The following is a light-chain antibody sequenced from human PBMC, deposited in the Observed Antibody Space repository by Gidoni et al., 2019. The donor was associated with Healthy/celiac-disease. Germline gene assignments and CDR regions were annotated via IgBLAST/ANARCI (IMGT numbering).Light chain of an antibody. CDR3: QSYDSSLSAVV. CDR2: GNS. CDR1: SSNIGACYD. J-gene: IGLJ2*01. Sequence: QSVLTQPPSVSGAPGQRVTISCTGSSSNIGACYDVHWYQQLPGTAPKLLIYGNSNRPSGVPDRFSGSKSGTSASLAITWLQAEDEADYYCQSYDSSLSAVVFGGGTKLTVL. V-gene: IGLV1-40*01.